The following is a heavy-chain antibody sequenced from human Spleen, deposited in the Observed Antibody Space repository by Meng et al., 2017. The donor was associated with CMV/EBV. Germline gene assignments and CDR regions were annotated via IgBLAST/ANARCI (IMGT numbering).Heavy chain of an antibody. CDR2: MYRGGNT. J-gene: IGHJ4*02. V-gene: IGHV3-66*02. Sequence: GGSLRLSCAVSGFTISTNYMSWVRQAPGKGLEWVSSMYRGGNTYYADSVKGRFTISRDNSANMLYLQMNSLRAEDTAVYYCARTPGPFFDYWGQGTLVTVSS. CDR3: ARTPGPFFDY. CDR1: GFTISTNY.